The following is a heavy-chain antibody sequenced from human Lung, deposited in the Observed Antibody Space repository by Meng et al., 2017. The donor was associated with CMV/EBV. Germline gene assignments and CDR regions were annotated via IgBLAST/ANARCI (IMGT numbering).Heavy chain of an antibody. CDR1: VGSISSSNL. CDR2: IYHSGST. CDR3: ARIERRRILKYCGSDCSTTDY. V-gene: IGHV4-4*02. Sequence: QVHLQESGPGLVKPSVTLSLTCAVSVGSISSSNLWTWVRQVPGKGLEWIGEIYHSGSTNYNPSLKSRVTISVDKFKNQFSLKLGSVTAADTAVYYCARIERRRILKYCGSDCSTTDYWGQGTLVTVSS. D-gene: IGHD2-21*02. J-gene: IGHJ4*02.